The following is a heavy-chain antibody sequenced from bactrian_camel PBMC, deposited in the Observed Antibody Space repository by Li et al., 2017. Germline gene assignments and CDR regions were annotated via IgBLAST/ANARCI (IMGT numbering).Heavy chain of an antibody. V-gene: IGHV3S25*01. CDR2: IYTGGGTT. D-gene: IGHD4*01. J-gene: IGHJ4*01. CDR1: GYTDSRHC. Sequence: SLRLSCAASGYTDSRHCIGWFRQAPGQEREGVAVIYTGGGTTFYADSVKDRFTISADKDNSKIVVHLQMTSLLLEDTAMYYCAATGSLLYFSDYDGDLSFAKWGQGTQVTVS. CDR3: AATGSLLYFSDYDGDLSFAK.